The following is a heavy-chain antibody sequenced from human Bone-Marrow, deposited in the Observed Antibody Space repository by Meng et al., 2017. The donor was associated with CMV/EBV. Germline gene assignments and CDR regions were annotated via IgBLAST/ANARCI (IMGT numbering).Heavy chain of an antibody. CDR1: GFTFSSYS. V-gene: IGHV3-48*04. CDR3: ARGDVLYFDY. CDR2: ISSSSSTI. D-gene: IGHD6-6*01. J-gene: IGHJ4*02. Sequence: GESLKISCAASGFTFSSYSMNWVRQAPGKGLEWVSYISSSSSTIYYADSVKGRFTISRDNAKNSLYLQMNSLRAEDTAVYYCARGDVLYFDYWGQGTLVTVSS.